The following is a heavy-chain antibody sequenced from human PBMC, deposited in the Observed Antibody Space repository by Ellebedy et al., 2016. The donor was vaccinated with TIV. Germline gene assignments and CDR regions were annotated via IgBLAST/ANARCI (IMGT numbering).Heavy chain of an antibody. Sequence: SETLSLXXAVSGISISSYYWSWIRQPPGKGLEWIGYIYYSGSTNYNPSLKSRVTISVDTSKNQFSLKLSSVTAADTAVYYCARTYSSGWYDWFDPWGQGTLVTVSS. J-gene: IGHJ5*02. CDR1: GISISSYY. CDR3: ARTYSSGWYDWFDP. D-gene: IGHD6-19*01. V-gene: IGHV4-59*01. CDR2: IYYSGST.